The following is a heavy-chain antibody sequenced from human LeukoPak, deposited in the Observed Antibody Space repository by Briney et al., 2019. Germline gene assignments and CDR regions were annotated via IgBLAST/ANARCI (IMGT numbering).Heavy chain of an antibody. Sequence: PSETLSLTCTVTGGSISGCHWNWIRQSPGKGLEWISNIFYTGNTDYNPSLKSRVTISINTSKNEISLILRSVTAADTAVYYCARKTYCSGGRCYGENWFDPWGQGILVTVSS. CDR2: IFYTGNT. CDR1: GGSISGCH. J-gene: IGHJ5*02. V-gene: IGHV4-59*08. CDR3: ARKTYCSGGRCYGENWFDP. D-gene: IGHD2-15*01.